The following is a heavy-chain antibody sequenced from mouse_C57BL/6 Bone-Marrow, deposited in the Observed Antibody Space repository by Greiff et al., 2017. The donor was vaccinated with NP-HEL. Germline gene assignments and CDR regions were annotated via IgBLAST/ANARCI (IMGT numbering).Heavy chain of an antibody. J-gene: IGHJ3*01. CDR1: GFSLTSYG. CDR3: AKNLDDCYFPCFAY. V-gene: IGHV2-5*01. CDR2: IWRGGST. D-gene: IGHD2-3*01. Sequence: VKLMESGPGLVQPSQSLSITCTVSGFSLTSYGVHWVRQSPGKGLEWLGVIWRGGSTDYNEAFMTRLSITKDNSKSQVFFKMYSPQADDTAIYYCAKNLDDCYFPCFAYWGQGTLVTGSA.